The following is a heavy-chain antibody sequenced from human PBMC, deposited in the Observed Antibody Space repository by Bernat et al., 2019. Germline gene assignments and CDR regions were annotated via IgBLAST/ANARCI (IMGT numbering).Heavy chain of an antibody. CDR3: ARGRAPEMVRGVISGPGDGMDV. D-gene: IGHD3-10*01. CDR1: GFTVRSNY. CDR2: IHSGGTT. V-gene: IGHV3-66*01. J-gene: IGHJ6*02. Sequence: EVQLVESGGGLVQPGGSRRPPFAAPGFTVRSNYRSWVGQAPGKGLGGAPVIHSGGTTYYADSVKGRFTISRDNSKNTLYLQMNSLRAEDTAVYYCARGRAPEMVRGVISGPGDGMDVWGQGTTVTVSS.